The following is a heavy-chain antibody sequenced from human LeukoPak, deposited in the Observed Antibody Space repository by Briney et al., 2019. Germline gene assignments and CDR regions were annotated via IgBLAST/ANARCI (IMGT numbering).Heavy chain of an antibody. V-gene: IGHV1-69*01. CDR1: GGTFSSYA. J-gene: IGHJ4*02. Sequence: ASVKVSCKASGGTFSSYAISWVRQAPGQGLEWMGGIIPIFGTANYAQKFQGRVTITADESTSTAYMGLSSLRSEDTAVYYCARDDTGKLDYWGQGTLVTVSS. CDR3: ARDDTGKLDY. CDR2: IIPIFGTA. D-gene: IGHD7-27*01.